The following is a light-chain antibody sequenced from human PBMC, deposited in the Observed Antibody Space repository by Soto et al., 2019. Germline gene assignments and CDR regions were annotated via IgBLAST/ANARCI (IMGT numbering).Light chain of an antibody. CDR3: QQYNNWPV. CDR2: AAS. V-gene: IGKV3-15*01. J-gene: IGKJ1*01. CDR1: QSVSSN. Sequence: EIVMTQSPATLSVSPGERATLSCRASQSVSSNLAWYQQKPGQAPRLLIYAASTRATGTPARFSGSGSGTEFTLTISSLQSEDFAVYYCQQYNNWPVFGQGTKVDIK.